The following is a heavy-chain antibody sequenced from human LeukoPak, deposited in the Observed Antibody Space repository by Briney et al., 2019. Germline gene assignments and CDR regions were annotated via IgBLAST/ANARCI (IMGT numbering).Heavy chain of an antibody. J-gene: IGHJ4*02. D-gene: IGHD3-10*01. V-gene: IGHV3-23*01. CDR2: ITGSGDDT. Sequence: GGSLRLSCAASGFTFSAYAMSWVRQAPRKGLEWVSAITGSGDDTYYADSVKGRFTISRDSSRNTLYLQMNSLRAEDTAVYYCAKYTPANYYGSGSLFDYWGQGALVTVSS. CDR3: AKYTPANYYGSGSLFDY. CDR1: GFTFSAYA.